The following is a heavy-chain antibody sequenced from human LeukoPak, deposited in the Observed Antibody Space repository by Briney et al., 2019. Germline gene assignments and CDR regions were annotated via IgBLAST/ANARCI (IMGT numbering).Heavy chain of an antibody. CDR3: ARGLEQWLADAFDI. V-gene: IGHV4-61*02. Sequence: SSQTLSLTCTVSGGSISSGSYYWSWIRQPAGKGLEWIGRIYTSGSTNYNPSLKSRVTISVDKSKNQFSLKLSSVTAADTAVYYCARGLEQWLADAFDIWGQGTMVTVSS. J-gene: IGHJ3*02. CDR1: GGSISSGSYY. CDR2: IYTSGST. D-gene: IGHD6-19*01.